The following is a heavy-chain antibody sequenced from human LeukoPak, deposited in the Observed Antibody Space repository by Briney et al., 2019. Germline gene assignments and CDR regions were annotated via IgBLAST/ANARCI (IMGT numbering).Heavy chain of an antibody. CDR2: INTNTGNP. CDR1: GYTFTSYA. CDR3: ARDGLRQQLVPSALGY. V-gene: IGHV7-4-1*02. Sequence: ASVKVSCKASGYTFTSYAMNWVRQAPGQGLEWMGWINTNTGNPTYAQGFTGRFVFSLDTSVSTAYLQISSLKAEDTAVHYCARDGLRQQLVPSALGYWGQGALVTVSS. D-gene: IGHD6-13*01. J-gene: IGHJ4*02.